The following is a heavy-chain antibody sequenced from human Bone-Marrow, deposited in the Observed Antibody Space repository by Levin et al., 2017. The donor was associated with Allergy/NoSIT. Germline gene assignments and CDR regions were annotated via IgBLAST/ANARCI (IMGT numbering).Heavy chain of an antibody. CDR3: ARGGVVPAALIGHYYYAMDV. V-gene: IGHV4-59*08. Sequence: PSETLSLTCSVSGGSINSDYWSWIRQSPGKGLEWIGNVYYTGSSNYNPSLKSRVTMSIDTSREQISLKLSSVTAADTAVYYCARGGVVPAALIGHYYYAMDVWGQGTTVTVSS. CDR1: GGSINSDY. D-gene: IGHD2-2*01. CDR2: VYYTGSS. J-gene: IGHJ6*02.